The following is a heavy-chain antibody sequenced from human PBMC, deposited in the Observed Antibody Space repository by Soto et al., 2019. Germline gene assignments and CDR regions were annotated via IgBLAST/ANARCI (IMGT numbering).Heavy chain of an antibody. D-gene: IGHD5-12*01. CDR1: GFTVTSYW. V-gene: IGHV3-74*01. CDR3: ARGNTGYGNFDY. J-gene: IGHJ4*02. Sequence: DVQLVESGGGIVQPGGSLRLSCAASGFTVTSYWMHWVRQAPGKGLVWVSRTSPAGSSTYYADFVRGRFTISKDTAKNTLYLQINSLGAEVTALYYCARGNTGYGNFDYWGQGTLVTVSS. CDR2: TSPAGSST.